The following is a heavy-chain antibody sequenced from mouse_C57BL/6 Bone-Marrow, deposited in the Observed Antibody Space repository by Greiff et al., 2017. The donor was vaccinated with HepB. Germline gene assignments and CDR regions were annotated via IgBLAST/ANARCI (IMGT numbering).Heavy chain of an antibody. CDR3: ARGFYYGNYLPAMDY. CDR1: GFTFSDYG. D-gene: IGHD2-1*01. J-gene: IGHJ4*01. Sequence: EVKVVESGGGLVKPGGSLKLSCAASGFTFSDYGMHWVRQAPEKGLEWVAYISSGSSTIYYADTVKGRFTISRDNAKNTLFLQMTSLRSEDTAMYYCARGFYYGNYLPAMDYWGQGTSVTVSS. CDR2: ISSGSSTI. V-gene: IGHV5-17*01.